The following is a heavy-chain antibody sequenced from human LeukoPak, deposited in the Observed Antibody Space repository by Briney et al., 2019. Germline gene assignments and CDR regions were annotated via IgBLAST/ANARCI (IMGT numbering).Heavy chain of an antibody. CDR3: VKDRRIQVDDAFDI. Sequence: GRSLRLSCAASGFTFSSHAMHWVRQAPGKGLEWVAFISYDGSIKYYADSVKGRFTISRDNSKNTLYLQMSSLRTEDTAVYYCVKDRRIQVDDAFDIWGQGTMVTVSS. J-gene: IGHJ3*02. V-gene: IGHV3-30*14. D-gene: IGHD2-15*01. CDR2: ISYDGSIK. CDR1: GFTFSSHA.